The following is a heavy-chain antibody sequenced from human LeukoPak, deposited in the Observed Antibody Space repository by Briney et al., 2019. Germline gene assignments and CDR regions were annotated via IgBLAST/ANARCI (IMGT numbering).Heavy chain of an antibody. Sequence: SETLSLTCTVSGGSISSGGYYWSWIRQHPGKGLGWIGYIYYSGSTYYNPSLKSRVTISVDTSKNQFSLKLSSVTAADTAVYYCATLSSSWSGGDWFDPWGQGTLVTVSS. CDR1: GGSISSGGYY. CDR2: IYYSGST. CDR3: ATLSSSWSGGDWFDP. D-gene: IGHD6-13*01. V-gene: IGHV4-31*03. J-gene: IGHJ5*02.